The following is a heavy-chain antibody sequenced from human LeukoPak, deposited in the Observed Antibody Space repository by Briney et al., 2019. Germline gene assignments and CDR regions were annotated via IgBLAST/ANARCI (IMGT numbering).Heavy chain of an antibody. CDR2: INPSGGST. V-gene: IGHV1-46*01. Sequence: GASVKVSCKASGYTFTSYYMHWVRQAPGQGLEWMGIINPSGGSTSYAQKFQGRVTMTRDTSTSTVYMELSSLRAEDTAVYYCAKPQSHIVVVVAAITPEYWGQGTVVTVSS. J-gene: IGHJ4*02. CDR1: GYTFTSYY. CDR3: AKPQSHIVVVVAAITPEY. D-gene: IGHD2-15*01.